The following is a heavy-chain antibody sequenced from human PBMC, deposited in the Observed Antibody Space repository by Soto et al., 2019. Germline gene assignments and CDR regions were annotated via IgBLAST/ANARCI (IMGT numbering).Heavy chain of an antibody. D-gene: IGHD3-16*02. J-gene: IGHJ4*02. CDR3: AKRGGYDYVWKSYRPDY. Sequence: GGSLRLSCVASGFTFSSFAMSWVRQAPGKGLEWVSTLSGSGGDTYYATSVNGRFTISRDKSKNTLYLQMDRLRVEDTAVYYCAKRGGYDYVWKSYRPDYWGQGTLVTVSS. V-gene: IGHV3-23*01. CDR2: LSGSGGDT. CDR1: GFTFSSFA.